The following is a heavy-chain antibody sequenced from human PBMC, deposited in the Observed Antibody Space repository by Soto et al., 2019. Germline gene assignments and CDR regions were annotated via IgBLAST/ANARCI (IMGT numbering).Heavy chain of an antibody. CDR1: GFKFSNYA. V-gene: IGHV3-23*01. J-gene: IGHJ4*02. CDR2: ISATGGGT. Sequence: GGSLRLSCAASGFKFSNYAMSWVRQAPGKGLEWVSLISATGGGTYYADSVKGRFTISRDNSHNTLYLQVHSLTAEDTAVYYCAKDRRAGGNSAFYFDFWGQGAQVTAPQ. CDR3: AKDRRAGGNSAFYFDF. D-gene: IGHD3-16*01.